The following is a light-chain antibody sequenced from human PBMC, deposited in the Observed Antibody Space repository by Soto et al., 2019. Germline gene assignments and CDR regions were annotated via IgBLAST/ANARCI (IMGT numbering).Light chain of an antibody. CDR3: QQSYSTPFT. CDR2: AAS. CDR1: QSISSY. V-gene: IGKV1-39*01. Sequence: DIQMTQSPSSLSASVGDRVTITCRASQSISSYLNWYQQKPGKAPKLLIYAASSLQSGVPSRFSCSGSGTDFTLTISSLQPEEFATYYCQQSYSTPFTFGGGTKVEIK. J-gene: IGKJ4*01.